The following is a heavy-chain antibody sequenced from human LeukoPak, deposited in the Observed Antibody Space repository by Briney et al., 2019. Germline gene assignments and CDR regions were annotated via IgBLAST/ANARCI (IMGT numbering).Heavy chain of an antibody. CDR1: GFTFSSYA. V-gene: IGHV3-23*01. CDR2: ISGSGGST. CDR3: AKDVGYDPGGMDV. J-gene: IGHJ6*02. Sequence: GGSLRLSCAASGFTFSSYAMSWVRQAPGKGLEWVSAISGSGGSTYYADSVKGRFTISRDNAKNSLYLQMNSLRAEDTALYYCAKDVGYDPGGMDVWGQGTTVTVSS. D-gene: IGHD2-2*01.